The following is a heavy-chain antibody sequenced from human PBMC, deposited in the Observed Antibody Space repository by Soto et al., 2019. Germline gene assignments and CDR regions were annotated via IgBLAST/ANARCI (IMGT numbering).Heavy chain of an antibody. CDR3: ARDGRFLEWLSLNYYYMDV. CDR2: ISSNGGST. V-gene: IGHV3-64*01. D-gene: IGHD3-3*01. CDR1: GFTFSSYA. J-gene: IGHJ6*03. Sequence: GGSLRLSCGASGFTFSSYAMHWVRQAPGKGLEYVSAISSNGGSTYYANSVKGRFTISRDNSKNTLYLQMGSLRAEDMAVYYCARDGRFLEWLSLNYYYMDVWGKGTTVTVSS.